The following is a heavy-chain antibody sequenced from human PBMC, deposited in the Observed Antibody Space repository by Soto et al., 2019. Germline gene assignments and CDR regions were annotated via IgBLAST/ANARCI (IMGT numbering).Heavy chain of an antibody. CDR3: ARARIAARQYGMDV. Sequence: SQTLSLACAIPGASVSSNSAAWNWIRQSPSRGLEWLGRTYYRSKWYNDYAVSVKSRITINPDTSKNQFSLQLNSVTPEDTAVYYCARARIAARQYGMDVWGQGTTVTVSS. J-gene: IGHJ6*02. CDR2: TYYRSKWYN. V-gene: IGHV6-1*01. CDR1: GASVSSNSAA. D-gene: IGHD6-6*01.